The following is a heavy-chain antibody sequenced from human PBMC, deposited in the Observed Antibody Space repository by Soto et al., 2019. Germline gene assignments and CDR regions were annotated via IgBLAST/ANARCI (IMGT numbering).Heavy chain of an antibody. Sequence: GESLRLSCAASGFPCGSYDRTWVRQAPGKGLEWVSTILVDGRTFYVDSVKGRFTISRDNSRNTVYLQMNSLTAGDTALYYCAKATATGGGAFDFCGQGTMVT. D-gene: IGHD2-8*02. CDR2: ILVDGRT. CDR3: AKATATGGGAFDF. CDR1: GFPCGSYD. V-gene: IGHV3-23*01. J-gene: IGHJ3*01.